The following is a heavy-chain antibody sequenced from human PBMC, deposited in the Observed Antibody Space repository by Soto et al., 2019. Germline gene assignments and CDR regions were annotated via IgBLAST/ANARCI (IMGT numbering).Heavy chain of an antibody. CDR3: ARDPRNLGLDP. CDR2: IDGDGTST. CDR1: GFTFSGYW. D-gene: IGHD4-4*01. V-gene: IGHV3-74*01. Sequence: EGQLVESGGGSVQPGGSLRLSCAASGFTFSGYWMYWVRQSPGMGLVWVSRIDGDGTSTGYADSVKGRFTISRDNAKNTLYLQMNSLRAEDTAVYYCARDPRNLGLDPWGLGTLVTVSS. J-gene: IGHJ5*02.